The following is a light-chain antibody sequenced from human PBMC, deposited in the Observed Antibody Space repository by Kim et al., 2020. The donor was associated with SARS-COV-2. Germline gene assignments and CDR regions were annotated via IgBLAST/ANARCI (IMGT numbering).Light chain of an antibody. CDR3: SSYRTSSTLV. CDR2: DVS. J-gene: IGLJ2*01. CDR1: SSDVGGYNS. Sequence: GQSFTISCTGTSSDVGGYNSVSWYQHHADKAPKVLIYDVSKRPSGVADRFSGSKSGNTASLTISGLQSDDEADYYCSSYRTSSTLVFGGGTQLTVL. V-gene: IGLV2-14*03.